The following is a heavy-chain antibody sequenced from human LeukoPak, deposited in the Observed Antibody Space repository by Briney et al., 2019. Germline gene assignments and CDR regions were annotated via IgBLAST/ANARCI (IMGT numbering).Heavy chain of an antibody. CDR3: ARAAAWELLPYFDY. CDR2: ISSSSSYI. J-gene: IGHJ4*02. CDR1: GFTFSSYS. V-gene: IGHV3-21*01. Sequence: GGSLRLSCAASGFTFSSYSMNWVRQAPGKGLEWVSSISSSSSYIYYADSVKGRFTISRDNAKNSLYLQMNSLRAEDTAVYYCARAAAWELLPYFDYWGQGTLVTVSS. D-gene: IGHD1-26*01.